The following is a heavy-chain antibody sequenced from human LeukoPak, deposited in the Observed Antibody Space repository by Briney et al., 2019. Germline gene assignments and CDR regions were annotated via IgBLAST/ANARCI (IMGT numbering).Heavy chain of an antibody. CDR3: AGDIGYRSGSYYFDY. Sequence: GASVKVSCKASGYTFTNYGISWVRQAPGQGLEWMGWISAYNTNTNYAQKLQGRATMTTDTSTSTAYMELRSLRSDDTAVYYCAGDIGYRSGSYYFDYWGQGTLVTVSS. CDR1: GYTFTNYG. V-gene: IGHV1-18*01. D-gene: IGHD5-18*01. J-gene: IGHJ4*02. CDR2: ISAYNTNT.